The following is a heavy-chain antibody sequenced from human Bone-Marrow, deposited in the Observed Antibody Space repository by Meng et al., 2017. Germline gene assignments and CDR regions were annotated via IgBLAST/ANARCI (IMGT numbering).Heavy chain of an antibody. CDR1: GFTFSSYA. CDR2: ISYDGSNK. D-gene: IGHD4-23*01. V-gene: IGHV3-30*01. Sequence: GESLKISCAASGFTFSSYAMHWVRQAPGKGLEWVAVISYDGSNKYYADSVKGRFTISRDNSKNTLYLQMNSLRAEDTAVYYCARPSFYDDYGGNPGMGVDYWGQGTLVTVSS. CDR3: ARPSFYDDYGGNPGMGVDY. J-gene: IGHJ4*02.